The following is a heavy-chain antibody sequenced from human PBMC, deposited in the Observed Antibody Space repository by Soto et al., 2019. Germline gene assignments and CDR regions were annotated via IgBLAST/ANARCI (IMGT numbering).Heavy chain of an antibody. D-gene: IGHD5-18*01. CDR1: GVTVSSNY. CDR2: IYSGGST. CDR3: ARHGYNYGGGYFDY. Sequence: EVQLVEWGGGLVQPGGSLRLSCAASGVTVSSNYMSWVRQAPGKGLEWVSVIYSGGSTYYADSVKGRFTISRDNSKNTLYLQMNSLRAEDTAVYYCARHGYNYGGGYFDYWGQGTLVTVSS. J-gene: IGHJ4*02. V-gene: IGHV3-66*04.